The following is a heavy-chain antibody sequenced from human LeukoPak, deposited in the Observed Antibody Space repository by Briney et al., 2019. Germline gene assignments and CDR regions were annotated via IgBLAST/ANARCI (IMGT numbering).Heavy chain of an antibody. D-gene: IGHD3-3*01. V-gene: IGHV3-30*02. CDR1: GFTFSSYG. J-gene: IGHJ4*02. Sequence: GGSLRLSCAASGFTFSSYGMHWVRQAPGKGLEWVAFIRYDGSNKYYADSVKGRFTISRDNSKNTLYLQMNSLRAEDTAVYYCAKWEAAYYDFWSGYPPFDYWGQGTLVTVSS. CDR3: AKWEAAYYDFWSGYPPFDY. CDR2: IRYDGSNK.